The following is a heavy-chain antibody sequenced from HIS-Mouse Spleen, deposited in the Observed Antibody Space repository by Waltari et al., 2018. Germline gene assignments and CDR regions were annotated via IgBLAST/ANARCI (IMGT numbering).Heavy chain of an antibody. Sequence: QVQLQESGPGLVKPSETLSLTCPVSGGSISSYYWSWIRQPPGKGLEWIGYIYYSGSTNYNPSLKSRVTISVDTSKNQFSLKLSSVTAADTAVYYCARDDYWGQGTLVTVSS. CDR3: ARDDY. CDR1: GGSISSYY. V-gene: IGHV4-59*01. J-gene: IGHJ4*02. CDR2: IYYSGST.